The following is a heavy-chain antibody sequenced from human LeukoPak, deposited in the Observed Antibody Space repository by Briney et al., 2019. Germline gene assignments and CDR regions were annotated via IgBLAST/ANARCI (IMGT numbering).Heavy chain of an antibody. J-gene: IGHJ4*02. D-gene: IGHD3-9*01. CDR2: IYSGGST. CDR3: TIAPRYTDFADS. Sequence: GGSLRLSCAASGFTVSSNYMSWVRQAPGKGLEWVSVIYSGGSTYYADSVKGRFTISRDNSKNTLYLQMNSLRAEDTAVYFCTIAPRYTDFADSWGQGTRVTVST. CDR1: GFTVSSNY. V-gene: IGHV3-53*01.